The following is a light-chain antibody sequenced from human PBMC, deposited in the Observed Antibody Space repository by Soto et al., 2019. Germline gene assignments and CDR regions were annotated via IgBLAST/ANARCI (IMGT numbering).Light chain of an antibody. CDR2: GAS. CDR1: QSVNSN. V-gene: IGKV3-15*01. J-gene: IGKJ2*01. CDR3: QQYNNWPYT. Sequence: EVVMTQSPATLSVSPGERDTLSCRASQSVNSNLAWYQQKPGQAPRLLIYGASTRATGIPARFSGSGSGTEFTLTISSLQSEDFAVYSCQQYNNWPYTFGQGTKLEI.